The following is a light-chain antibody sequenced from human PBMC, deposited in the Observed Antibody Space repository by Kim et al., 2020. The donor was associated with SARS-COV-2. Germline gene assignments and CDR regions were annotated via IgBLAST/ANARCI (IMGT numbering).Light chain of an antibody. J-gene: IGKJ1*01. CDR1: HGISNY. V-gene: IGKV1-27*01. CDR2: AAS. Sequence: ASVGDRITITCRASHGISNYLSWYQQKPGKIPKLLIYAASTLQSGVPSRFSGSGSVTDFTLTISSLQPEDVATYYCQKYDGAPWTFGQGTKVDIK. CDR3: QKYDGAPWT.